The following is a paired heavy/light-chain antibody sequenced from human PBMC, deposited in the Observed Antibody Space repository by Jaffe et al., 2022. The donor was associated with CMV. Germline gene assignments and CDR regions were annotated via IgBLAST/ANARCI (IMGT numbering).Heavy chain of an antibody. CDR2: ISGSGGST. J-gene: IGHJ4*02. Sequence: EVQLVESGGGLVQPGGSLRLSCAASGFTFSSYAMSWVRQAPGKGLEWVSAISGSGGSTYYADSVKGRFTISRDNSKNTLYLQMNSLRAEDTAVYYCAKDSPQTLKLTMIVVVPRGEFDYWGQGTLVTVSS. D-gene: IGHD3-22*01. V-gene: IGHV3-23*04. CDR3: AKDSPQTLKLTMIVVVPRGEFDY. CDR1: GFTFSSYA.
Light chain of an antibody. CDR1: QSISSW. Sequence: DIQMTQSPSTLSASVGDRVTITCRASQSISSWLAWYQQKPGKAPKLLIYKASSLESGVPSRFSGSGSGTEFTLTISSLQPDDFATYYCQQYNSYRFTFGPGTKVDIK. CDR3: QQYNSYRFT. V-gene: IGKV1-5*03. CDR2: KAS. J-gene: IGKJ3*01.